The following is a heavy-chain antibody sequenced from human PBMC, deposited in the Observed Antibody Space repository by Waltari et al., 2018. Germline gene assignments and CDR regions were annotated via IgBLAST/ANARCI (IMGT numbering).Heavy chain of an antibody. V-gene: IGHV3-7*01. D-gene: IGHD3-16*02. CDR1: GFDFSNFW. Sequence: DVQLVESGGGLVQPGGSLRLSCVVSGFDFSNFWMIWARQAPGKGLEGLANIKKDGSEIHYVDSVKGRFTSSRDNAKKSVYLQMNSLRVEDTAVYFCVRVGEENSNSQYRWFDAWGQGSLVTVSS. CDR2: IKKDGSEI. CDR3: VRVGEENSNSQYRWFDA. J-gene: IGHJ5*02.